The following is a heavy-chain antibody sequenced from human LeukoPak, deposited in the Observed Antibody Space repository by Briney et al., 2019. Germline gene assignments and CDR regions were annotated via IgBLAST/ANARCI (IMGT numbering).Heavy chain of an antibody. J-gene: IGHJ5*02. CDR1: GYTFTGYY. V-gene: IGHV1-2*02. CDR2: INPNSGGT. CDR3: AYSPPLYSSSWYGWFDP. Sequence: ASVKVSCKASGYTFTGYYMHWVRQAPGQGLEWMGWINPNSGGTNYAQKFQGRVTMTRDTSISTAYMELSRLRSDDTAVYYCAYSPPLYSSSWYGWFDPWGQGTLVTVSS. D-gene: IGHD6-13*01.